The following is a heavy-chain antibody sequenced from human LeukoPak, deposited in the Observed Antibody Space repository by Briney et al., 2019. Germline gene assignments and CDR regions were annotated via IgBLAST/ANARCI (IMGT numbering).Heavy chain of an antibody. CDR2: ISNTGTTI. V-gene: IGHV3-48*03. J-gene: IGHJ2*01. D-gene: IGHD4-11*01. Sequence: GGSLRLSCAGSGFTFSRSEMNWVRQAPGKGLEWLSYISNTGTTIYYADTVQGRFTISRDNAKNSLYLQMNSLRAEDTAIYHCARDFGYSSRWFFDLWGRGTLVTVSS. CDR3: ARDFGYSSRWFFDL. CDR1: GFTFSRSE.